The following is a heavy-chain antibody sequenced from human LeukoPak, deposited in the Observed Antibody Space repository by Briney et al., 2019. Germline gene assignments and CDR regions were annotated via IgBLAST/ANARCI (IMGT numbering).Heavy chain of an antibody. Sequence: GGSLRLSCAASGFTFSSYAMHWVRQAPGKGLEYVSAISSNGGSTYYANSVKGRFTISRDNSKNTLYLQMGSLRAEDMAVYYCARSTGLSGYFDYWGQGTLVTVSS. J-gene: IGHJ4*02. CDR3: ARSTGLSGYFDY. CDR2: ISSNGGST. CDR1: GFTFSSYA. V-gene: IGHV3-64*01. D-gene: IGHD3-22*01.